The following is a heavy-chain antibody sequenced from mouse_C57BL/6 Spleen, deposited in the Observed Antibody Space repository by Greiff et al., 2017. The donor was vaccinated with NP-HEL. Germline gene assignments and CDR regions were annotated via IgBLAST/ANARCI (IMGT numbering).Heavy chain of an antibody. J-gene: IGHJ4*01. V-gene: IGHV1-4*01. CDR1: GYTFTSYT. Sequence: VQLQQSGAELARPGASVKMSCKASGYTFTSYTMHWVKQRPGQGLEWIGYINPSSGYTTYNQKFKDKATLTADKSSSTAYMPLSSRTSEDSAVYYCARESCGSSYDDAMDYWGQGTSVTVSS. D-gene: IGHD1-1*01. CDR2: INPSSGYT. CDR3: ARESCGSSYDDAMDY.